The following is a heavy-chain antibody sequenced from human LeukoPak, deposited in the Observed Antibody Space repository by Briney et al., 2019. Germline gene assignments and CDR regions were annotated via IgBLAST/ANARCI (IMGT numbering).Heavy chain of an antibody. V-gene: IGHV4-34*01. Sequence: SETLSLTCAVYGGSFCGYYWSWIRQPPGKGLEWIGEINHSGSTNYNPSLKSRVTISVDTSKNQFSLKLSSVTAADTAVYYCARGLSSDFWSGYHYYYYMDVWGKGTTVTVSS. CDR3: ARGLSSDFWSGYHYYYYMDV. CDR1: GGSFCGYY. D-gene: IGHD3-3*01. CDR2: INHSGST. J-gene: IGHJ6*03.